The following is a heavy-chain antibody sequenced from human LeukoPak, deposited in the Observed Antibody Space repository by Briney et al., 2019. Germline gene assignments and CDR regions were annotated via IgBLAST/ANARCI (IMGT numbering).Heavy chain of an antibody. V-gene: IGHV4-59*01. Sequence: SETLSLICTVSGGSISSYYWSWIRQTPGKGLEWIGHIYYSGSTNYNPSLKSRVTISIDTSKNQFSLRLSSVTAADTAVYYCARGAAGYSYGWGQGTLVTVSS. D-gene: IGHD5-18*01. J-gene: IGHJ4*02. CDR2: IYYSGST. CDR1: GGSISSYY. CDR3: ARGAAGYSYG.